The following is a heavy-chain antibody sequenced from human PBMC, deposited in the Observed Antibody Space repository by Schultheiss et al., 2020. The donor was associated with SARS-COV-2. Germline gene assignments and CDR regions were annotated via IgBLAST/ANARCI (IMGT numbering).Heavy chain of an antibody. CDR3: ARESSLEGYYFDY. CDR2: INSDGSST. Sequence: GGSLRLSCAASGFTFSSYWMHWVRQAPGKGLVWVSRINSDGSSTSYADSVKGRFTISRDNAKNSLYLQMNSLRAEDTAVYYCARESSLEGYYFDYWGQGTLVTVSS. D-gene: IGHD2-15*01. CDR1: GFTFSSYW. V-gene: IGHV3-74*01. J-gene: IGHJ4*02.